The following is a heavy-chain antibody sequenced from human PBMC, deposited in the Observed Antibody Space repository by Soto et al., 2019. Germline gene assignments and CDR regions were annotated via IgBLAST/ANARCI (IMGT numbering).Heavy chain of an antibody. V-gene: IGHV3-30*18. Sequence: GGSLRLSCAASGFTFSSYGMHWVRQAPGKGLEWVAVISYDGSNKYYADSVKGRFTISRDNSKNTLYLQMNSLRAEDTAVYYCAKDLGLVWFGEGSYGMDVWGQGTTVTVSS. D-gene: IGHD3-10*01. J-gene: IGHJ6*02. CDR1: GFTFSSYG. CDR3: AKDLGLVWFGEGSYGMDV. CDR2: ISYDGSNK.